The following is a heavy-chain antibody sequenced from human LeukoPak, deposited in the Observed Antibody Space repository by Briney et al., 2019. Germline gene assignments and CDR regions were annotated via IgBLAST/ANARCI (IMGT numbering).Heavy chain of an antibody. J-gene: IGHJ4*02. CDR1: GYIFNNYA. CDR3: VKGGQDCSPTTCYYD. CDR2: ISGSGST. V-gene: IGHV3-23*01. D-gene: IGHD2-2*01. Sequence: PGWALRLSCVASGYIFNNYAVSWVRQAPGKWLYWVSAISGSGSTYYADSVKGRFTISRDNSKNTGYLQMNSLRAEDTAVYYCVKGGQDCSPTTCYYDWGQGTLVTVSS.